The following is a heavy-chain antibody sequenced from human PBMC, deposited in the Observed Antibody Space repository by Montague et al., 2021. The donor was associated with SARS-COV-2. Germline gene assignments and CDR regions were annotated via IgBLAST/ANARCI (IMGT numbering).Heavy chain of an antibody. Sequence: CAISGDSVSSNSAAWNWIRQSPSGGLEWLGRTYYRSKWYTDYAPSVKTRITITPDTSNNQFSLHLNSVTPGDTAVYYCAREGTVPGPRRFYFDDWGQGTLVTVSS. J-gene: IGHJ4*02. V-gene: IGHV6-1*01. D-gene: IGHD1-1*01. CDR3: AREGTVPGPRRFYFDD. CDR2: TYYRSKWYT. CDR1: GDSVSSNSAA.